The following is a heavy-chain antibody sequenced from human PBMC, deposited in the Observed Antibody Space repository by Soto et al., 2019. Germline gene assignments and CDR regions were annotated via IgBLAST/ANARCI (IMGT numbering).Heavy chain of an antibody. J-gene: IGHJ4*02. Sequence: EVHLVESGGGLVQPGGSLRLSCAASGFTFSDHYMDWVRQAPGKGLEWVGRARNRVNGYTTSHAASVRGRFTISRDDAKNSLYLQMNSLTAEDTAVYFCARVMGTAFDLWGQGTLVTVFS. CDR3: ARVMGTAFDL. V-gene: IGHV3-72*01. D-gene: IGHD2-8*01. CDR1: GFTFSDHY. CDR2: ARNRVNGYTT.